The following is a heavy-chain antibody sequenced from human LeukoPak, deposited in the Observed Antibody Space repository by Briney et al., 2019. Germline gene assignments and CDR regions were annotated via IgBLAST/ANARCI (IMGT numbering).Heavy chain of an antibody. D-gene: IGHD6-6*01. CDR2: IYYSGST. Sequence: KASETLSLTCTVSGGSISSYYWSWIRQPPGKGLEWIGYIYYSGSTNYNPSLKSRVTISVDTSKNQFSLKLSSVTAADTAVYYCARHSRPPRKYSSSSPFDYWGQGTLVTVSS. V-gene: IGHV4-59*08. J-gene: IGHJ4*02. CDR3: ARHSRPPRKYSSSSPFDY. CDR1: GGSISSYY.